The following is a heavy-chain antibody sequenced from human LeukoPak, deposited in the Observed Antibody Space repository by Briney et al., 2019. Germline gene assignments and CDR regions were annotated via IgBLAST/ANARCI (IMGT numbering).Heavy chain of an antibody. Sequence: PGGSLRLSCAASGFTFSSYSMNWVRQAPGKGLEWVSYISSSSSTIYYADSVKGRFTISRDNAKNSLYLQMNSLRAEDTAVYYCAREETYYYDSSGYYDPYYFDYWGQGTLVTVSS. J-gene: IGHJ4*02. D-gene: IGHD3-22*01. CDR3: AREETYYYDSSGYYDPYYFDY. V-gene: IGHV3-48*04. CDR2: ISSSSSTI. CDR1: GFTFSSYS.